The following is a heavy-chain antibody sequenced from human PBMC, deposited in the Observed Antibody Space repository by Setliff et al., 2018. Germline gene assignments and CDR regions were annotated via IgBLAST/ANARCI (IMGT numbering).Heavy chain of an antibody. D-gene: IGHD3-16*01. V-gene: IGHV4-38-2*02. CDR1: GYPISRGFY. CDR3: ARAAARAEYSDTSAYLPFDF. J-gene: IGHJ4*02. Sequence: NPSETLSLTCTVSGYPISRGFYWGWIRQSPGKGLEWIGSVYHSGSSHQNPSLRSRIAVSVDTSKNQFSLRLNSVTAADTAVYFCARAAARAEYSDTSAYLPFDFWGLGTLVTVSS. CDR2: VYHSGSS.